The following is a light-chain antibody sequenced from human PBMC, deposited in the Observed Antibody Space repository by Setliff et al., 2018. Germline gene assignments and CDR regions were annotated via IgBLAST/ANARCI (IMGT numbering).Light chain of an antibody. V-gene: IGLV2-14*03. CDR2: DVS. J-gene: IGLJ3*02. CDR3: SSYTSSSTLPV. Sequence: QSALTQPASVSGSPGQSITISCTGTSSDVGGYNYVSWYQQHLGKAPKLMIYDVSNRPSGVSNRFSGSKSGNTASLTISGLQAEDEADYYCSSYTSSSTLPVFGGGTKVTVL. CDR1: SSDVGGYNY.